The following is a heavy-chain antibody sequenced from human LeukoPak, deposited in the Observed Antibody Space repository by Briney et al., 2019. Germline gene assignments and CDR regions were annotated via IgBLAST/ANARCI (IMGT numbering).Heavy chain of an antibody. V-gene: IGHV3-74*01. J-gene: IGHJ4*02. CDR3: VFGDYGNY. Sequence: PGGSLRLSCAASGFAFSSYWLHWVRQAPGKGLVWVSRVNSDGSSTNYADSVEGRFTVSRDNAKNTLFLQMNSLRVEDTALYYCVFGDYGNYWGQGTLVTVSS. D-gene: IGHD4-17*01. CDR2: VNSDGSST. CDR1: GFAFSSYW.